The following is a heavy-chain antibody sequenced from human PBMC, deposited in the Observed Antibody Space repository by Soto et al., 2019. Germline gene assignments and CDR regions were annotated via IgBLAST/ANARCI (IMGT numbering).Heavy chain of an antibody. V-gene: IGHV3-74*01. CDR3: ARVPVMGYSYGYFDY. CDR2: INSDGSST. D-gene: IGHD5-18*01. CDR1: GFTFSSYW. J-gene: IGHJ4*02. Sequence: ASVKVSCAASGFTFSSYWMHWVRQAPGKGLVWVSRINSDGSSTSYADSVKGRFTISRDNAKNTLYLQMNSLRAEDTAVYYCARVPVMGYSYGYFDYWGQGTLVTVSS.